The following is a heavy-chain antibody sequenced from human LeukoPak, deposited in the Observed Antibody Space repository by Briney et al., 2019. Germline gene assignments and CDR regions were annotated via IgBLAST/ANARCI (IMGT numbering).Heavy chain of an antibody. J-gene: IGHJ4*02. CDR1: GFTVSSYG. CDR2: ISYDGSTK. CDR3: AKDRAGSIATYADF. Sequence: GGSLRLSCAASGFTVSSYGLHWVRQSPGKGLEWVAVISYDGSTKYYVDSVKGRLTISRDNSKNTLYLQMNSLRAEDTAVYYCAKDRAGSIATYADFWGQGTLVTVSS. D-gene: IGHD6-19*01. V-gene: IGHV3-30*18.